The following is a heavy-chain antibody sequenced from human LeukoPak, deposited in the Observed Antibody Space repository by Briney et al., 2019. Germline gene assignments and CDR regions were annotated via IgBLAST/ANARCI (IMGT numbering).Heavy chain of an antibody. J-gene: IGHJ4*02. CDR2: ISSSGSTI. V-gene: IGHV3-11*01. CDR3: AKDWDFWSGYHFDY. D-gene: IGHD3-3*01. CDR1: GFTFSDYY. Sequence: GGSLRLSCAASGFTFSDYYMSWIRQAPGKGLEWVSYISSSGSTIYYADSVKGRFTLSRDNSKNTLYLQMNSLRAEDTAVYYCAKDWDFWSGYHFDYWGQGTLVTVSS.